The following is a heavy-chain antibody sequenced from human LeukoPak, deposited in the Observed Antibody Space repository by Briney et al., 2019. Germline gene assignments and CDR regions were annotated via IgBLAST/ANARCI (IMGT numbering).Heavy chain of an antibody. V-gene: IGHV1-3*01. J-gene: IGHJ4*02. CDR1: GYSFIRYA. D-gene: IGHD3-22*01. Sequence: ASVKVSCKASGYSFIRYALHWVRQAPGQRPEWMGWVNGGNDKTAYSKKFQGRVTITRDSSASTTYMELSSLRPEDTAVYYCARTAADSSGFVRPGYWGQGTLVTVSS. CDR3: ARTAADSSGFVRPGY. CDR2: VNGGNDKT.